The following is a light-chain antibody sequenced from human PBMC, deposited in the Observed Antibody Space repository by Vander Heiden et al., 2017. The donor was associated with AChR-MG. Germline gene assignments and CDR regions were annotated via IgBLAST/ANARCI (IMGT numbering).Light chain of an antibody. Sequence: DTQMTQSPSSLSASVGDRVTITCRASQSISSYLNWYQQKPGKAPKLLIYAASSLQSGVPSRFSGSGSGTDFTLTISSLQPEDFATYYCQQCDSTPWTFGQRTKVEIK. CDR3: QQCDSTPWT. CDR1: QSISSY. CDR2: AAS. V-gene: IGKV1-39*01. J-gene: IGKJ1*01.